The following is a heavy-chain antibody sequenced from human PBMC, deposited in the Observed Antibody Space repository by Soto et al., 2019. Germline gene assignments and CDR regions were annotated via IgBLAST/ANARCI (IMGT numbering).Heavy chain of an antibody. Sequence: SETLSLTCAVYGGSFSGYYWSWIRQPPGKGLEWIGEINHSGSTNYNPSLKSRVTILVDTSKNQFSLKLSSVTAADTAVYYCARARFLEWLLSQYYYYGMDVWGQGTTVTVSS. V-gene: IGHV4-34*01. CDR3: ARARFLEWLLSQYYYYGMDV. J-gene: IGHJ6*02. D-gene: IGHD3-3*01. CDR1: GGSFSGYY. CDR2: INHSGST.